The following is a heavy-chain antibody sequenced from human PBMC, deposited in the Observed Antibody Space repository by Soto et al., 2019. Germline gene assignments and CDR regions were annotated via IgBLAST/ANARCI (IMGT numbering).Heavy chain of an antibody. V-gene: IGHV4-59*01. CDR1: GGSISSYY. D-gene: IGHD3-10*01. J-gene: IGHJ4*02. CDR3: ARAGPAMDY. CDR2: IFYSGST. Sequence: QVQLQESGPGLVKPSETLSLTCTVSGGSISSYYWSWIRQPPGKGLEWIGYIFYSGSTNYNPSLKSRLTISVATSTTQSALTLSSVSAAATAVSYCARAGPAMDYWGQGTLVTVSS.